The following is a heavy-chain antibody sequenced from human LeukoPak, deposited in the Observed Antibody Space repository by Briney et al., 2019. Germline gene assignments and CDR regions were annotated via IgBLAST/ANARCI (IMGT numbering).Heavy chain of an antibody. V-gene: IGHV3-48*03. Sequence: GSLRLSCAASGFTFSSYEMNWVRHAPGKGLEWVSYISSSGSTIYYADSVKGRFTISRDNAKNSLYLQMNSLRVEDTAVYFCARAHYEHFDSSFFDYWGQGSLVTVSS. CDR2: ISSSGSTI. CDR3: ARAHYEHFDSSFFDY. D-gene: IGHD3-22*01. J-gene: IGHJ4*02. CDR1: GFTFSSYE.